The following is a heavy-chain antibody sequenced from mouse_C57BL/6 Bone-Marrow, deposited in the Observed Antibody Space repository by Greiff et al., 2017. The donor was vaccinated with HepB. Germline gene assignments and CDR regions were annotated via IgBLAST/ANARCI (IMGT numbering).Heavy chain of an antibody. CDR2: SVPSDSYT. V-gene: IGHV1-50*01. J-gene: IGHJ2*01. D-gene: IGHD2-3*01. CDR1: GYTFTSYW. Sequence: QVQLQQPGAELVKPGASVKLSCKASGYTFTSYWMQWVKQRPGQGRVWIGESVPSDSYTTYNQKFKGKATLTVDTSSSTAYMQLSSLTSEDSAVYYCARGDGYYADYWGQGTTLTGSS. CDR3: ARGDGYYADY.